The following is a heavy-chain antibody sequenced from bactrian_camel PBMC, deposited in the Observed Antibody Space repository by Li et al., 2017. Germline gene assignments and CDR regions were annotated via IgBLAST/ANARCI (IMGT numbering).Heavy chain of an antibody. J-gene: IGHJ6*01. CDR2: ISRGGSLT. CDR1: AYTRSPTC. V-gene: IGHV3S6*01. D-gene: IGHD3*01. Sequence: QVQLVESGGGSVQAGGSLRLSCAASAYTRSPTCMGWFRQTPGKAREAVAAISRGGSLTYYVDSVKGRFTISRDDAMGTLYLQMNSLKTEDSGVYYCSTQADPEYPLVGGTQDTVSS.